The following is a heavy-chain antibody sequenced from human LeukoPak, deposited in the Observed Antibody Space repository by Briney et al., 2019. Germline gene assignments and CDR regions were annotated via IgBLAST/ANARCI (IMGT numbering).Heavy chain of an antibody. Sequence: PGGSLRLSCAASRFTFTTYAVHWVRQAPGKGLEWVALISNDGSKKYYADSVKGRFTISRNNSNNTLYLQMSSLRPEDTAVYYCARADYYTSGTYRYYFDYWGQGTLVTVSS. CDR3: ARADYYTSGTYRYYFDY. CDR2: ISNDGSKK. D-gene: IGHD3-10*01. CDR1: RFTFTTYA. J-gene: IGHJ4*02. V-gene: IGHV3-30-3*01.